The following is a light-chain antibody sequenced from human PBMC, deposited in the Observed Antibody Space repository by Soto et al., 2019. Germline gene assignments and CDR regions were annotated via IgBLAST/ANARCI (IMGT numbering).Light chain of an antibody. J-gene: IGLJ1*01. V-gene: IGLV2-14*01. Sequence: QSVLTQPASVSGSPGQSSTISCTGSSNDIGTYEYVSWHQHHPGRAPKLIIFGVNDRPSGISDRFSGSKSGNTASLTIFGLQLEDEAVYYCSSYTTGSTLPWVFGTGTKVT. CDR1: SNDIGTYEY. CDR2: GVN. CDR3: SSYTTGSTLPWV.